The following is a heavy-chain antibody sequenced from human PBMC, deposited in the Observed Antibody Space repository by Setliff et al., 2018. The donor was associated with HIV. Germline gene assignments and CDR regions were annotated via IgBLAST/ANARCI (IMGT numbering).Heavy chain of an antibody. CDR1: GGSISSYY. Sequence: SETLSLTCTVSGGSISSYYWSWIRQPPGKGLVWIGYIYYRGNTNYNPSLKSRVTISVDTSKNQFSLKLASVTAAATAVYYCARQSSGLDYWGQGTLVTVSS. D-gene: IGHD6-6*01. CDR3: ARQSSGLDY. CDR2: IYYRGNT. V-gene: IGHV4-59*08. J-gene: IGHJ4*02.